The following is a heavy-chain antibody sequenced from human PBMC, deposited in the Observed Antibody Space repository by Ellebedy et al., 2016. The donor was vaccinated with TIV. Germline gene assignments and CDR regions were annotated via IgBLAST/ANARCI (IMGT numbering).Heavy chain of an antibody. V-gene: IGHV1-69*13. CDR3: ARDWGGDYGDTFIPCAQ. CDR1: GGTFSSYA. Sequence: AASVKVSCKASGGTFSSYAISWVRQAPGQGLEWMGGIIPIFGTANYAQKFQGRVTITADESTSTAYMELSSLRSEDTAVYYCARDWGGDYGDTFIPCAQWGQGTLVTVSS. J-gene: IGHJ4*02. CDR2: IIPIFGTA. D-gene: IGHD4-17*01.